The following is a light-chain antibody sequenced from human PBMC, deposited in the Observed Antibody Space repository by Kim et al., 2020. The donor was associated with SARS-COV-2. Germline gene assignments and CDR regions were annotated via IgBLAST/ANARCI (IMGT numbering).Light chain of an antibody. CDR3: QQYCTTPYT. CDR1: QTINSTY. V-gene: IGKV3-20*01. CDR2: GVF. Sequence: EIVLTQSPGTLSLSPGQRATLSCRASQTINSTYLAWFQHKPAQSPRLLIYGVFSRAPGIPDRFSGSGSGTQFTLTITRLEPEDFAVYSCQQYCTTPYTFGQGTKLEI. J-gene: IGKJ2*01.